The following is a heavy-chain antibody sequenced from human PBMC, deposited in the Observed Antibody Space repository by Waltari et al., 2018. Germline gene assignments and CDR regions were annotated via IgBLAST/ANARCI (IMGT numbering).Heavy chain of an antibody. D-gene: IGHD2-21*02. Sequence: EVQLVESGGGVIQPGGSLRLSCAASGFIVSPNYMSWVRQVPGKGLEWVSVIYNDGTKLYADSVKGRFTVSRDNSKNMVHLQMDSLRAEDTAVYYCATDGDGDCSLCLAQWGQGTLVTVSS. CDR3: ATDGDGDCSLCLAQ. CDR1: GFIVSPNY. CDR2: IYNDGTK. J-gene: IGHJ4*02. V-gene: IGHV3-53*01.